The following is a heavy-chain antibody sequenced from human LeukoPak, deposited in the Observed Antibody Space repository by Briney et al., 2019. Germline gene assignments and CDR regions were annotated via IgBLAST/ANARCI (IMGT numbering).Heavy chain of an antibody. V-gene: IGHV4-39*01. CDR1: GGSISSSSYY. CDR3: ARLLLTIGYYFDY. D-gene: IGHD3-10*01. CDR2: IYYSGST. J-gene: IGHJ4*02. Sequence: PSETLSLTCTVSGGSISSSSYYWGWIRQPPGKGLEWIGSIYYSGSTYYNPSLKSRVTISVDTSKNQFSLKLSSVTAADTAVYYCARLLLTIGYYFDYWGQGTLVTVSS.